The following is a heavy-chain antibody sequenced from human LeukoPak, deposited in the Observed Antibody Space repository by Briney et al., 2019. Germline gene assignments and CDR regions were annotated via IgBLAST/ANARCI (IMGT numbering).Heavy chain of an antibody. Sequence: PGGSLRLSCVASGFTFSFFGMHWVRQAPGKGLEWVAVISSDGGNQYYADSVEGRFTISRDNSKNTLYLQTNSLRPEDTAIYYCVAGRFGHNWIDALDYWGQGTLVTVSS. CDR3: VAGRFGHNWIDALDY. CDR1: GFTFSFFG. J-gene: IGHJ4*02. CDR2: ISSDGGNQ. D-gene: IGHD1-1*01. V-gene: IGHV3-30*03.